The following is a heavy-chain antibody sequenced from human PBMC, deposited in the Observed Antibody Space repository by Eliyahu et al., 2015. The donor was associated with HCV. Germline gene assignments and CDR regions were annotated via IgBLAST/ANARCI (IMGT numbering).Heavy chain of an antibody. D-gene: IGHD5-24*01. CDR3: ARQGVRDGYNDDAFDI. V-gene: IGHV4-39*01. CDR2: IYYSGST. CDR1: GGSIRSSSYY. Sequence: QLQLQESGPGLVKPSETLSLTCTVXGGSIRSSSYYWGWIRQPPGKGXEWIGSIYYSGSTYYNPSLKSRVTISVDTSKNQFSLKLSSVTAADTAVYYCARQGVRDGYNDDAFDIWGQGTMVTVSS. J-gene: IGHJ3*02.